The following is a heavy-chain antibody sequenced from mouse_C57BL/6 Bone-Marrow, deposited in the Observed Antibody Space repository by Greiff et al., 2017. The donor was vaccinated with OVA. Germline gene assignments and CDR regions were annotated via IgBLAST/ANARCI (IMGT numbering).Heavy chain of an antibody. Sequence: LQQSGAELVRPGASVKMSCKASGYTFTSYNMHWVKQTPRQGLEWIGAIYPGNGDTSYNQKFKGKATLTVDKSSSTAYMQLSSLTSEDSAVYFCARSALDGSSLYAMDYWGQGTSVTVSS. D-gene: IGHD1-1*01. CDR1: GYTFTSYN. CDR3: ARSALDGSSLYAMDY. V-gene: IGHV1-12*01. J-gene: IGHJ4*01. CDR2: IYPGNGDT.